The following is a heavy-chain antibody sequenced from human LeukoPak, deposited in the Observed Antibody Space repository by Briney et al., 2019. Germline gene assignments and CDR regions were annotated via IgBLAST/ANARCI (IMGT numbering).Heavy chain of an antibody. CDR2: ISGSGGST. CDR1: GFTFSSYA. J-gene: IGHJ4*02. CDR3: AKDYYYFWSGYHYSPLNFDY. D-gene: IGHD3-3*01. Sequence: QPGGSLRLSCAASGFTFSSYAMSWVRQAPGKGLEWVSAISGSGGSTYYADSVKGRFTISRDNSKNTLYLQMNSLRAEDTAVYYCAKDYYYFWSGYHYSPLNFDYWGQGALVTVSS. V-gene: IGHV3-23*01.